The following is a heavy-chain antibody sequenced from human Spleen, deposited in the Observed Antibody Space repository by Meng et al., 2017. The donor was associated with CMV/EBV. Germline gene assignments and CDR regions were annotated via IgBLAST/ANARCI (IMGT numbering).Heavy chain of an antibody. CDR3: ARESGISILGVMDV. Sequence: GGSLRLSCDVSGFTFSRNAMHWVRQAPGKGLEGVAIILHDGRNKYYADSVKGRFSVSRDNSKNILHLQMNGLKIEDTAVYYCARESGISILGVMDVWGRGTTVTVSS. V-gene: IGHV3-30*14. CDR2: ILHDGRNK. J-gene: IGHJ6*02. D-gene: IGHD3-3*01. CDR1: GFTFSRNA.